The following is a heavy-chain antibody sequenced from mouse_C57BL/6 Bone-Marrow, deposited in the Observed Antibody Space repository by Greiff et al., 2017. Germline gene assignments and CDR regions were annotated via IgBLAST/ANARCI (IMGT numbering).Heavy chain of an antibody. CDR2: IHPNSGST. Sequence: QVQLQQPGAELVKPGASVKLSCKASGYTFTSYWMHWVKQRPGQGLEWIGMIHPNSGSTNYNEKFKGKATLTADKSSSTAYMELRSLTSEDSAVYFCARGPNYAMDYWGQGTSVTVSS. CDR1: GYTFTSYW. V-gene: IGHV1-64*01. CDR3: ARGPNYAMDY. J-gene: IGHJ4*01. D-gene: IGHD3-3*01.